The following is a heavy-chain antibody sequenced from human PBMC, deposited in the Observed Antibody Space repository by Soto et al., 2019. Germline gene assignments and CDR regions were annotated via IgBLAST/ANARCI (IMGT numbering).Heavy chain of an antibody. Sequence: GASVKVSCKASGGTFSSYSISWVLQAPGEGLEWMGGIIPIFGTANYAQKFQGRVTITADKSTSTAYMELSSLRSEDTAVYYCARGGEDYYDSSGSTAFDYWGQGTLVTVSS. J-gene: IGHJ4*02. D-gene: IGHD3-22*01. CDR3: ARGGEDYYDSSGSTAFDY. V-gene: IGHV1-69*06. CDR2: IIPIFGTA. CDR1: GGTFSSYS.